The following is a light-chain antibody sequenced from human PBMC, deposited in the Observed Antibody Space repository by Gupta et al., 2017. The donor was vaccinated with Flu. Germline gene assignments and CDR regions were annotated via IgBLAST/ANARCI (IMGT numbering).Light chain of an antibody. V-gene: IGKV1-5*03. J-gene: IGKJ1*01. Sequence: DIQMTPSPSTLSASVGDRVTITCRASQSISTWLAWYQQKPGKAPNLLIYKASSLESGVPSRFSGSGSGTEFTLTITSLQPDDFASYFCQQHNSYPWTFGQGTRVEIK. CDR1: QSISTW. CDR3: QQHNSYPWT. CDR2: KAS.